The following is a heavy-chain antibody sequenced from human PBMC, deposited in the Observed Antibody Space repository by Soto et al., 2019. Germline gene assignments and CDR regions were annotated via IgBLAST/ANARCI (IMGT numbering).Heavy chain of an antibody. CDR1: GGSISSYY. V-gene: IGHV4-59*01. Sequence: PSETLSLTCTVSGGSISSYYWSWIRQPPGKGLERIGYIYYSGSTNYNPSLKSRVTISVDTSKNQFSLKLSSVTAADTAVYYCARVAHYYYYYMDVWGKGTTVTVSS. CDR3: ARVAHYYYYYMDV. D-gene: IGHD2-21*01. CDR2: IYYSGST. J-gene: IGHJ6*03.